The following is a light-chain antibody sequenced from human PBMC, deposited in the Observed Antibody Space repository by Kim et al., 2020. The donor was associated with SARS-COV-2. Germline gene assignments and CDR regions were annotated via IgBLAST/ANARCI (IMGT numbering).Light chain of an antibody. Sequence: AAVEDRVTLTRTTTQSISSYLYWYQQKPGKAPKFLIYAAYNLQSVVPSMFSGGGSGTYFTLTITSLNPEDFATYYCQQNHSTPRTFGQGTKVDIK. CDR3: QQNHSTPRT. CDR1: QSISSY. CDR2: AAY. J-gene: IGKJ1*01. V-gene: IGKV1-39*01.